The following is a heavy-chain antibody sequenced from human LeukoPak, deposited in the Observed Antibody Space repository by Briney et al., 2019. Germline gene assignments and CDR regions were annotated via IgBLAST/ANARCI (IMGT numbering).Heavy chain of an antibody. CDR1: GFTFSSYS. Sequence: GGSLRLSCAASGFTFSSYSMNWVRQAPGKGLEWVSSISSSSSYIYYADSVKGRFTISRDNAKNSLYLQMNSLRAEDTAVYYCARGSRGYSYGHDYWGQGTLVTVSS. CDR3: ARGSRGYSYGHDY. J-gene: IGHJ4*02. CDR2: ISSSSSYI. V-gene: IGHV3-21*01. D-gene: IGHD5-18*01.